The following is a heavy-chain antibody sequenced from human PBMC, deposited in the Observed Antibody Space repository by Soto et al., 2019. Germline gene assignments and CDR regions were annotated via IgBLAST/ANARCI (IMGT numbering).Heavy chain of an antibody. CDR2: ISGYNGYT. J-gene: IGHJ6*02. CDR3: ARDCTVTIFGVVKYGMDV. Sequence: ASVKVSCKASGYTFTNYGVSWVRQAPGQGLEWMGWISGYNGYTNYAQKLQGRVTMTTDTSTSTAYMELRSLTSDDTAVYYCARDCTVTIFGVVKYGMDVWGQGTTVTVSS. D-gene: IGHD3-3*01. V-gene: IGHV1-18*01. CDR1: GYTFTNYG.